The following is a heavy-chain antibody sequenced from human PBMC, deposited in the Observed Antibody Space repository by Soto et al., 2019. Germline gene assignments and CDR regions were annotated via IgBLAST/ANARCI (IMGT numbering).Heavy chain of an antibody. CDR1: GFTFSSYG. V-gene: IGHV3-30*03. Sequence: GGSLRLSCAASGFTFSSYGMHWVRQAPGKGLEWVAVISYDGSNKYYADSVKGRFTISRDNSKNTLYLQMNSLRAEDTAVYYCATILAAQDYFDYWGQGTLVTVSS. CDR2: ISYDGSNK. D-gene: IGHD6-6*01. J-gene: IGHJ4*02. CDR3: ATILAAQDYFDY.